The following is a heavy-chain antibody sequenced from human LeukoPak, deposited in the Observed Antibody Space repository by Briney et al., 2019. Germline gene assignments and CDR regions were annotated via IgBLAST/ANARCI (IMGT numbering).Heavy chain of an antibody. CDR1: GFTFSSYW. Sequence: GGSLRLSCAASGFTFSSYWMHWVRQAPGKGLVWVSRIHSDGSTNYADSVKGRFTISRDNAKNSLYLQMNSLRAEDTAVYYCARGAQWLVFDYWGQGTLVTVSS. D-gene: IGHD6-19*01. J-gene: IGHJ4*02. CDR2: IHSDGST. V-gene: IGHV3-74*01. CDR3: ARGAQWLVFDY.